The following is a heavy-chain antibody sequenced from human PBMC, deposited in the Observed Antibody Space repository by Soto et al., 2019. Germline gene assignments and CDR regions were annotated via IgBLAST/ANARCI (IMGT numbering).Heavy chain of an antibody. Sequence: GGSLRLSCAASGFIFSSYAINWVRQAQGKGLEWVSYISGIGTTIYSADSVKSRITISRDYAKNSLYLKMNSMRAEDTALDYCAIFSGMTGGYDWGQGTLVTVSS. V-gene: IGHV3-48*01. J-gene: IGHJ4*02. CDR2: ISGIGTTI. CDR1: GFIFSSYA. CDR3: AIFSGMTGGYD. D-gene: IGHD5-12*01.